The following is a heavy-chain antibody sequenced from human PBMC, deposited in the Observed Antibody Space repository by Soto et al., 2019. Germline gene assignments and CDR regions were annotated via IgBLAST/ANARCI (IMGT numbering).Heavy chain of an antibody. CDR3: VGSHFDY. J-gene: IGHJ4*02. D-gene: IGHD1-26*01. CDR1: GFTFSGSA. CDR2: IRSKANSYAT. V-gene: IGHV3-73*02. Sequence: EVQLVESGGGLVQPGGSLKLSCAASGFTFSGSAMHWVRQASGKGLEWVGRIRSKANSYATAYAASVKGRFTISRDDSKNTAYLQMNSPKTEDTAVYYCVGSHFDYWGQGTLVTVSS.